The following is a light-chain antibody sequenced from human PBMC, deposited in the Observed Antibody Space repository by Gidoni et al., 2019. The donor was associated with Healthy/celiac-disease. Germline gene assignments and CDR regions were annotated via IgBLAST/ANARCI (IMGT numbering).Light chain of an antibody. V-gene: IGKV1-5*03. Sequence: DIQMTQSPSTLSASVGDRVIITCRASQSISSWLAWYQQKPGKAPKLLIYKASSLESGVPSRCSGSGSGTEFTLTISSLQPDDFATYYCQQYNSYPWTFGQGTKVEIK. J-gene: IGKJ1*01. CDR1: QSISSW. CDR3: QQYNSYPWT. CDR2: KAS.